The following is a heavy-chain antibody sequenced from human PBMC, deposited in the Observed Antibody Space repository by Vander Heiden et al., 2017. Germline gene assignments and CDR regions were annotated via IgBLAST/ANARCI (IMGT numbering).Heavy chain of an antibody. CDR1: GFNFRYYA. V-gene: IGHV3-23*04. CDR3: AKEGLWYGGNWFDP. CDR2: ISGSGNDA. Sequence: EVQLVESGAGLVQPGGSLRVSCEASGFNFRYYAMTWVRQAPGKGLEWVSTISGSGNDADYAGSVKGRFIISRDNSKNTLYLQMNSLRAGDTALYYCAKEGLWYGGNWFDPWGQGTLVTVSS. J-gene: IGHJ5*01. D-gene: IGHD3-10*01.